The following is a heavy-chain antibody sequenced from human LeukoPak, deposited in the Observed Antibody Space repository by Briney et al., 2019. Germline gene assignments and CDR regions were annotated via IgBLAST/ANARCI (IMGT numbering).Heavy chain of an antibody. D-gene: IGHD1-7*01. Sequence: PGGSLRLSCAASGFTFSTSGMHWVRQAPGKVLEWEAIIYYDGNNKYYADSVKGRFTISRDNSKNTLYLQMNSLRVEDTAVYYCARDLRKNSYFDYWGQGTLVTVSS. CDR3: ARDLRKNSYFDY. V-gene: IGHV3-33*01. J-gene: IGHJ4*02. CDR2: IYYDGNNK. CDR1: GFTFSTSG.